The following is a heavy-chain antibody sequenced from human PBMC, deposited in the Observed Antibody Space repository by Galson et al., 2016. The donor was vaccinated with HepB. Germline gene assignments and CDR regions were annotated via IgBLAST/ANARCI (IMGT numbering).Heavy chain of an antibody. D-gene: IGHD4-11*01. CDR2: ISANSGNT. V-gene: IGHV1-18*01. Sequence: SVKVSCKASGYTFTGYHIHWVRQAPGQGLEWVGWISANSGNTIYAQKFQDRVTMTRDTSASTVYMDLRTLRSDDTAVYYCARDVQLRFDYWGQGTLVTVSS. CDR3: ARDVQLRFDY. CDR1: GYTFTGYH. J-gene: IGHJ4*02.